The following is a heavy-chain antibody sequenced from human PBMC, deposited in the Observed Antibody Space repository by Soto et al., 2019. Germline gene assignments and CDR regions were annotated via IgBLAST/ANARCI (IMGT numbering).Heavy chain of an antibody. CDR1: GFGFDKYS. CDR2: IRGTAYSK. D-gene: IGHD5-18*01. CDR3: AKSWGDTWQQSAFDF. Sequence: EVRLLESGGGLVQPGGSLRLSCAASGFGFDKYSMAWVRQAPGKGLEWVSGIRGTAYSKHYADSVKGQFTISRDNFEKTLYLQMNSLRVEDTAVYYCAKSWGDTWQQSAFDFWGQGTMVTVSS. V-gene: IGHV3-23*01. J-gene: IGHJ3*01.